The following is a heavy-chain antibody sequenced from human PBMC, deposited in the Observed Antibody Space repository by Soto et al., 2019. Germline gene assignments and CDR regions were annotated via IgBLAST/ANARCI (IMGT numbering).Heavy chain of an antibody. CDR2: IVVASVRT. CDR3: SADHPHTAIGWPV. Sequence: SVKVSCKASGFDFGSFGIQFLRQTRGRGLEWIGWIVVASVRTNYARQFQGRVAFSRDMSSTTAYMDLYDLKSDDTAVYFCSADHPHTAIGWPVWGQGTTVTVS. J-gene: IGHJ6*02. CDR1: GFDFGSFG. V-gene: IGHV1-58*02.